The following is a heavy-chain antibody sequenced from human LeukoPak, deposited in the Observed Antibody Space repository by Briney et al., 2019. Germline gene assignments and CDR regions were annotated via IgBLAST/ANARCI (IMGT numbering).Heavy chain of an antibody. V-gene: IGHV1-2*02. CDR2: INPNSGGT. CDR1: GYSFTNYG. Sequence: ASVKVSCKASGYSFTNYGINWVRQAPGQGLEWMGWINPNSGGTNYAQKFQGRVTMTRDTSISTAYMELSRLRSDDTAVYYCARVGCGGGSCYSFYWGQGTLVTVSS. J-gene: IGHJ4*02. D-gene: IGHD2-15*01. CDR3: ARVGCGGGSCYSFY.